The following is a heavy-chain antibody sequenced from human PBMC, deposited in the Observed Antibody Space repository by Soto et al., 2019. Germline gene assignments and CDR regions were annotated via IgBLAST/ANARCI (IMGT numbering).Heavy chain of an antibody. CDR1: GFTVSSNY. V-gene: IGHV3-66*01. CDR2: IYSGGST. D-gene: IGHD5-18*01. J-gene: IGHJ4*02. Sequence: GGSLRLSCAASGFTVSSNYMSWVRQAPGKGLEWVSVIYSGGSTYYADSVKGRFTISRDNSKNTLYLQMNSLRAEDTAVYYCARAPGDTAMVFYNYWGQGTLVNVSS. CDR3: ARAPGDTAMVFYNY.